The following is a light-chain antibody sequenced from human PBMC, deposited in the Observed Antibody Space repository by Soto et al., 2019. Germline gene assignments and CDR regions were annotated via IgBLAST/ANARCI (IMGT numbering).Light chain of an antibody. CDR2: GVT. CDR1: SDNY. Sequence: QSALTQPASVSGSPGQSITISCTGTSDNYVSWYQQHPGKAPKLMIYGVTNRPSGVSNRFSGSKSGNTASLTISGLQSEDEADYYFSSYTTTKPLLFGTGTKVTVL. CDR3: SSYTTTKPLL. J-gene: IGLJ1*01. V-gene: IGLV2-14*01.